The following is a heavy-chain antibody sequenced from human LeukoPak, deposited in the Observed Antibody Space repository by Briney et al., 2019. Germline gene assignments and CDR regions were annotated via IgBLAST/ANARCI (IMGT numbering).Heavy chain of an antibody. CDR1: GGSISSGGYY. J-gene: IGHJ4*02. Sequence: PSQTLSLTCTVSGGSISSGGYYWSWIRQPAGKGLECIGRIYISGSANYNPSLKSRVTISVDTSKNQFSLKLSSVTAADTAVYYCARGVWNDGFDYWGQGTLVTVSS. D-gene: IGHD1-1*01. CDR3: ARGVWNDGFDY. CDR2: IYISGSA. V-gene: IGHV4-61*02.